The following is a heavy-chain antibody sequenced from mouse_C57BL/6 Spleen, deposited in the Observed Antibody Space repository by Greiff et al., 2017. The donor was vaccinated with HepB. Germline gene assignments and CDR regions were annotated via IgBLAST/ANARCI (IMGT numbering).Heavy chain of an antibody. D-gene: IGHD3-2*02. Sequence: VQLQQSGAELVRPGSSVKLSCKASGYTFTSYWMHWVKQRPIQGLEWIGNIDPSDSETHYNQKFKDKATLTVDKSSSTAYMQLGSLTSEDSAVYYCARGGGSSGYWFAYWGQGTLVTVSA. CDR3: ARGGGSSGYWFAY. CDR2: IDPSDSET. V-gene: IGHV1-52*01. J-gene: IGHJ3*01. CDR1: GYTFTSYW.